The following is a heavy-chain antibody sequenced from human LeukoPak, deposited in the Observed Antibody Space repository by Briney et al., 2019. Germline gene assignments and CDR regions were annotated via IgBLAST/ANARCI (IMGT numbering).Heavy chain of an antibody. Sequence: PGGSLRLSCVASGFSLSDHAMDWVRQAPGKGLEWVSYISSSGSSIYYADSVKGRFTISRDNTKNSLYLQMNSLRAEDTAVYYCARGENDAFTAFHIWGQGTMVTVSS. D-gene: IGHD1-1*01. CDR3: ARGENDAFTAFHI. CDR1: GFSLSDHA. CDR2: ISSSGSSI. J-gene: IGHJ3*02. V-gene: IGHV3-11*04.